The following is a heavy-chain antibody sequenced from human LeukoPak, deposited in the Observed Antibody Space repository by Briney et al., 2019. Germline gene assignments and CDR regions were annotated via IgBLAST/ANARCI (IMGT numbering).Heavy chain of an antibody. D-gene: IGHD1-26*01. J-gene: IGHJ5*02. CDR3: ARDNSVGDVAWWFDP. Sequence: ASVKVSCKASGYTFTSYYMHWVRQAPGQGLEWMGIINPSGGSTSYAQKFQGRVTMTRDMSTSTVYMELSSLRSEDTAAYYCARDNSVGDVAWWFDPWGQGTLVTVSS. CDR2: INPSGGST. CDR1: GYTFTSYY. V-gene: IGHV1-46*01.